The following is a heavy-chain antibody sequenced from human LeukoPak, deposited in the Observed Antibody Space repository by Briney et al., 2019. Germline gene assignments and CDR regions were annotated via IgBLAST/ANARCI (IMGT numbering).Heavy chain of an antibody. D-gene: IGHD4-23*01. CDR1: GFTFSNYG. J-gene: IGHJ4*02. CDR3: AKNWMTAVVTPVLDY. Sequence: GGSLRLSCAASGFTFSNYGMSWVRQAPGKGPEWVSSISGSGDSTYYADSVKGRFTISRDNSKNTLYLQMNSLRAEDTAVYYCAKNWMTAVVTPVLDYWGQGTLVTVSS. V-gene: IGHV3-23*01. CDR2: ISGSGDST.